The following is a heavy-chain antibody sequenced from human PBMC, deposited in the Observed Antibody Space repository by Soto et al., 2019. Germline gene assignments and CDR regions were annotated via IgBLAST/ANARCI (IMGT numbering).Heavy chain of an antibody. CDR3: ASTWTKLWLVDYYGMDV. CDR2: INHSGST. CDR1: GGSFSGYY. V-gene: IGHV4-34*01. Sequence: NPSETLSLTCAVSGGSFSGYYWSWIRQPPGKGLEWIGEINHSGSTNYNPSLKSRVTISVDTSKNQFSLKLSSVTAADTAVYYCASTWTKLWLVDYYGMDVWGQGTSLNVSS. J-gene: IGHJ6*01. D-gene: IGHD5-18*01.